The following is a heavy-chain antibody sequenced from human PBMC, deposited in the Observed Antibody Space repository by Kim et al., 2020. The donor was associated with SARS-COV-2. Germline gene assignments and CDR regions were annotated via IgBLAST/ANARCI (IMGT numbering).Heavy chain of an antibody. CDR3: ARVKGSRDGYPNQIPFFDY. V-gene: IGHV4-31*02. D-gene: IGHD2-2*01. Sequence: SRVTISVDTSKNQFSLKLSSVTAADTAVYYCARVKGSRDGYPNQIPFFDYWGQGTLVTVSS. J-gene: IGHJ4*02.